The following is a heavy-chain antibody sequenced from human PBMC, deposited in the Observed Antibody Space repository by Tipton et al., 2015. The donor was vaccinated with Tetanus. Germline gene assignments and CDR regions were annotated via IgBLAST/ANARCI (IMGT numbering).Heavy chain of an antibody. CDR1: GGSFSGYY. CDR3: ARTQGSALIDY. V-gene: IGHV4-34*01. Sequence: TLSLTCAVYGGSFSGYYWSWIRQSPGKGLEWIGSIYYTGSTYYNPSLKSRVTISVDTSKNQFSLELRSVTAADTAVYYCARTQGSALIDYWGQGTLVTVSS. CDR2: IYYTGST. J-gene: IGHJ4*02. D-gene: IGHD2-8*01.